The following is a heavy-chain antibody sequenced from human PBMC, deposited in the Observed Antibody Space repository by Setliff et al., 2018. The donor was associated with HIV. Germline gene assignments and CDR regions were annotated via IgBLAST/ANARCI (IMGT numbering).Heavy chain of an antibody. CDR1: GDSMTSGSFY. Sequence: PSETLSLTCTVSGDSMTSGSFYWSWVRQPAGKGLGWIGQVHSTLSTNYNPSLKSRLSISADTSKNQFSLNLRFVTAADTALYYCARRTFGSGRFDPWGQGTPVTVSS. D-gene: IGHD6-19*01. CDR2: VHSTLST. J-gene: IGHJ5*02. V-gene: IGHV4-61*09. CDR3: ARRTFGSGRFDP.